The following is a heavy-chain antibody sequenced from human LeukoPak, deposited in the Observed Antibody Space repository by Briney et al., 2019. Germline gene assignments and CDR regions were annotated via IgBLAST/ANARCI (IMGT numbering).Heavy chain of an antibody. V-gene: IGHV4-34*01. J-gene: IGHJ4*02. CDR3: ARGGLRYFDWLLREFDY. CDR2: INHSGST. Sequence: SETLSLTCAVSGGSFSGYYWSWIRQPPGKGLEWIGEINHSGSTNYNPSLKSRVTISVDTSKNQFSLKLSSVTAADTAVYYCARGGLRYFDWLLREFDYWGQGTLVTVSS. CDR1: GGSFSGYY. D-gene: IGHD3-9*01.